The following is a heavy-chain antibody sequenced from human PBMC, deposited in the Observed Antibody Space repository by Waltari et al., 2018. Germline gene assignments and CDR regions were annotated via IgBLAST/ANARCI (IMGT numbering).Heavy chain of an antibody. Sequence: EVQLVGSGGGLVKPGGSLRLSCAASGFTFSSYTMNWVRQATGKGLECVSSISSGSSYIYYADSVKGRFTISRDNAKNSLYLQMNSLRVEDTAVYYCAREWGVMVGTAGFYFDYWGQGALVTVSS. CDR1: GFTFSSYT. D-gene: IGHD2-15*01. V-gene: IGHV3-21*01. J-gene: IGHJ4*02. CDR3: AREWGVMVGTAGFYFDY. CDR2: ISSGSSYI.